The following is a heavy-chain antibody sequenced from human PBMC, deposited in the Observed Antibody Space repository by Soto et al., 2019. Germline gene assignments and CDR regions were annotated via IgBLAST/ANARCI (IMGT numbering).Heavy chain of an antibody. CDR2: IYNSGST. D-gene: IGHD6-13*01. Sequence: PSETLSLTCPVSGGSVSSGSDYWSWIRQPPGRGLEWIGYIYNSGSTDYNTSLKSRVTISVDTSKNQFSLKLTSVTAADTAVYYCASGSSASAYIDYWGQGTQVTVSS. V-gene: IGHV4-61*01. CDR3: ASGSSASAYIDY. J-gene: IGHJ4*02. CDR1: GGSVSSGSDY.